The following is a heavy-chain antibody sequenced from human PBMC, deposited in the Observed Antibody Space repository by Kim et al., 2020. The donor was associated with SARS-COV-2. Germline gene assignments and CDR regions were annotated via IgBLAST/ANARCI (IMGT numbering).Heavy chain of an antibody. V-gene: IGHV3-7*01. J-gene: IGHJ6*04. CDR2: KPDGSGK. CDR3: ARALDV. Sequence: KPDGSGKFQLASMKGRFTISRDNAKNSLFLQMNSLRGDDTAVYYCARALDVWGKGTTVTVSS.